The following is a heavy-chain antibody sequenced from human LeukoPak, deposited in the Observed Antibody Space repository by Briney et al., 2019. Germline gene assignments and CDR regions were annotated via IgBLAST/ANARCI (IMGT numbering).Heavy chain of an antibody. CDR2: IYYSGST. V-gene: IGHV4-39*07. Sequence: SETLSLTCTVSGGSISSSSYHWGWIRQPPGKGLEWIGSIYYSGSTYYNPSLKSRVTISVDKSKNQFSLKLSSVTAADTAVYYCARTSYYDSSRSNYWGQGTLVTVSS. J-gene: IGHJ4*02. D-gene: IGHD3-22*01. CDR3: ARTSYYDSSRSNY. CDR1: GGSISSSSYH.